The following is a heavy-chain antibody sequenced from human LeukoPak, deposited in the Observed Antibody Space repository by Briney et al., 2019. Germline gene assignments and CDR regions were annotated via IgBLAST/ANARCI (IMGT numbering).Heavy chain of an antibody. CDR1: GGSISSYY. CDR2: IYTSGST. J-gene: IGHJ6*03. Sequence: SETLSLTCTVSGGSISSYYWSWIRQPAGKGLEWIGRIYTSGSTNYNPSLKSRVTMSVDTSKNQFSLKLSSVTAADTAVYYCAKGRRYSYGYEYYYYYMDVWGKGTTVTVSS. CDR3: AKGRRYSYGYEYYYYYMDV. D-gene: IGHD5-18*01. V-gene: IGHV4-4*07.